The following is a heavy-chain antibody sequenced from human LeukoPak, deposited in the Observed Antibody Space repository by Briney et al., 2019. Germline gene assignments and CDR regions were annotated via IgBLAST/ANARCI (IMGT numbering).Heavy chain of an antibody. Sequence: GASVKVSCKASGYTFTSYYMHWVRQAPGQGLEWMGIINPSGGSTSYAQKFQGRVTMTRDTSTSTVYMELSSLRSEDTAVYYCARDGWQVGVVGYYGMDVWGQGTTVTVSS. D-gene: IGHD1-26*01. J-gene: IGHJ6*02. CDR1: GYTFTSYY. CDR3: ARDGWQVGVVGYYGMDV. CDR2: INPSGGST. V-gene: IGHV1-46*01.